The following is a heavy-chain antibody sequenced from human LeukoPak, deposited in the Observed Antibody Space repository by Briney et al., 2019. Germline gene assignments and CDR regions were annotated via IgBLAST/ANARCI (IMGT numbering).Heavy chain of an antibody. CDR2: INSNSGHT. J-gene: IGHJ4*02. CDR3: ARDRTSTWYGGIDY. V-gene: IGHV1-2*02. CDR1: GYTFDVYY. Sequence: ASVKVSCEASGYTFDVYYIHWVRQAPGQGLEWMGCINSNSGHTNHAQKFQGRVTMTRDTSITTAYMELSSLRFDDTAVYYCARDRTSTWYGGIDYWGQGTLVTVSS. D-gene: IGHD6-13*01.